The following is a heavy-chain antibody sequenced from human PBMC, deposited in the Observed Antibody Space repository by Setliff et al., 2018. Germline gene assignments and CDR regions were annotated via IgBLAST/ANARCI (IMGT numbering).Heavy chain of an antibody. D-gene: IGHD2-8*01. CDR1: GYSFTNNW. J-gene: IGHJ6*04. V-gene: IGHV5-51*01. Sequence: PGESLKISCQGSGYSFTNNWIAWVRQMPGKGLECMGIIFPGNSNTRYSPSFQGQVTISVDKAISTAYLQWSSLKASDTAMYYCARRGNGGTLDVWGKGTTVTVSS. CDR2: IFPGNSNT. CDR3: ARRGNGGTLDV.